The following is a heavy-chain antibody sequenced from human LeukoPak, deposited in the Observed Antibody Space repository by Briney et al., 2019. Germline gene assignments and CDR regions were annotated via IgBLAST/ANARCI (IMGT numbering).Heavy chain of an antibody. CDR3: ARSDCSSTSCYAFDI. J-gene: IGHJ3*02. Sequence: SETLSLTCTVSGGSISSNYWSWIRQPAGKGLEWIGRIYTSGSTNYNPSLKSRVTMSVDTSKNQFSLKLSSVTAADTAVYYCARSDCSSTSCYAFDIWGQGTMVTVSS. CDR1: GGSISSNY. CDR2: IYTSGST. V-gene: IGHV4-4*07. D-gene: IGHD2-2*01.